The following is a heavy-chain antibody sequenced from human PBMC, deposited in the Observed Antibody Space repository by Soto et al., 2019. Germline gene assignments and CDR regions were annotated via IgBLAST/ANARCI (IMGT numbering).Heavy chain of an antibody. Sequence: QVQLVQSGPEVKKPGSSVKVSCKASGGTFSDSATSWVRQAPGQGLEWMGGIVPIFGKANLAEKFQDRVTITADESTSTAYMKLSSLRSEDTAVYYCARGRDGSNYYFDYWGQGTLVTVSS. CDR2: IVPIFGKA. D-gene: IGHD3-10*01. V-gene: IGHV1-69*01. CDR3: ARGRDGSNYYFDY. J-gene: IGHJ4*02. CDR1: GGTFSDSA.